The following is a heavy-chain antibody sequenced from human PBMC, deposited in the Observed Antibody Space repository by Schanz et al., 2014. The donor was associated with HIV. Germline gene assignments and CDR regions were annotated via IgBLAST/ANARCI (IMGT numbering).Heavy chain of an antibody. V-gene: IGHV3-11*01. CDR1: GFSFSDTY. J-gene: IGHJ4*02. D-gene: IGHD5-12*01. CDR2: ISGSGNTI. CDR3: ARDSGRRIVATTGIDY. Sequence: MLESGGGLVQPGGSLRLSCAASGFSFSDTYMTWIRQAPGKGLEWVSYISGSGNTIYYADSVKGRFTISRDNAKKSLYLHMNSLRAEDTAVYYCARDSGRRIVATTGIDYWGQGTLVTVSS.